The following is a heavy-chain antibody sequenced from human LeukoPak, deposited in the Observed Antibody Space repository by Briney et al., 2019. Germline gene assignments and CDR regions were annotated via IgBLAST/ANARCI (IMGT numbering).Heavy chain of an antibody. CDR1: GYTFTDYY. CDR2: INPNSGGT. J-gene: IGHJ4*02. V-gene: IGHV1-2*02. CDR3: ARESVPAVAARRGLNY. Sequence: ASVKVSCKASGYTFTDYYMHWVRQAPGQGLEWMGWINPNSGGTNYAQKFQGMVTMTRDTSISTVYMEMSRLRSDDTAVYYCARESVPAVAARRGLNYWGQGTLVTVSS. D-gene: IGHD6-6*01.